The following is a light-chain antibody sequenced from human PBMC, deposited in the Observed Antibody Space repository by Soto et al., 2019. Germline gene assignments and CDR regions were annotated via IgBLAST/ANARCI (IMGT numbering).Light chain of an antibody. J-gene: IGLJ1*01. V-gene: IGLV1-47*02. CDR1: SSNIGRSN. Sequence: QSVLTQPPSTSGTPGQRVTISCSGSSSNIGRSNVDWYQQLPGTAPQLLIYSNNQRPSGVPDRFSGSKSGTSASLAISGLRSEDEADYYCQAWDDSVSGYVFGTGTKVTVL. CDR3: QAWDDSVSGYV. CDR2: SNN.